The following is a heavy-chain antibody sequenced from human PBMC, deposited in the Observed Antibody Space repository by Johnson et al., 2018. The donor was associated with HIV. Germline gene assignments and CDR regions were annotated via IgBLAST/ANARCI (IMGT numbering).Heavy chain of an antibody. CDR1: GFTVSSNY. CDR2: INTGGGT. Sequence: VQLVESGGGLVQPGGSLRLSCAASGFTVSSNYMRWVRQAPGKGLEWVSVINTGGGTYYADSVKGRFTMSRDNSKNALYLLMNSLRAEDTAVYYCARECSGGSCYPLDHDAFDIWGQGTMVTVSS. D-gene: IGHD2-15*01. CDR3: ARECSGGSCYPLDHDAFDI. J-gene: IGHJ3*02. V-gene: IGHV3-66*02.